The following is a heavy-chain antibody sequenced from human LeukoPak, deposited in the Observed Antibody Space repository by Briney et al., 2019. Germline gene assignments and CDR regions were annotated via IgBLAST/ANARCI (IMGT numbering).Heavy chain of an antibody. CDR2: IYYSGST. Sequence: SETLSLTCNVSGGSITYSSYYWVWIRQPPGKGLEWIGYIYYSGSTNYNPSLKSRVTISVDTSKNQFSLKLTSVTAADTAMYYCARGVNSGYFDYCGQGTLVTVSS. CDR1: GGSITYSSYY. D-gene: IGHD1-26*01. V-gene: IGHV4-61*05. J-gene: IGHJ4*02. CDR3: ARGVNSGYFDY.